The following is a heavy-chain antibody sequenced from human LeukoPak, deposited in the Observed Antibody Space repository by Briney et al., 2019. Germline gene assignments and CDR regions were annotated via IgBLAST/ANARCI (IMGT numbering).Heavy chain of an antibody. J-gene: IGHJ4*02. Sequence: GGSLRLSCAASGFTFSSYEMNWVRQAPGKGLVWVSAISGSGGSTYYADSVKGRFTISRDNSKNTLYLQMNSLRAEDTAVYYCAKGVWLLEWLHDYWGQGTLVTVSS. CDR1: GFTFSSYE. CDR2: ISGSGGST. V-gene: IGHV3-23*01. D-gene: IGHD3-3*01. CDR3: AKGVWLLEWLHDY.